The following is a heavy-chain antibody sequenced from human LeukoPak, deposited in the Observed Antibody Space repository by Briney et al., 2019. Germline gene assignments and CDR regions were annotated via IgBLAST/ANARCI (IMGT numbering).Heavy chain of an antibody. CDR2: ISSSGSTI. CDR3: AREPESSSATSFGFDP. D-gene: IGHD2-2*01. J-gene: IGHJ5*02. Sequence: GGSLRLSCAASGFTFSDYYMSWIRQAPGKGLEWVSYISSSGSTIYYADSVKGRFTISRDNAKNSLYLQMNSLRAEGTAVYYCAREPESSSATSFGFDPWGQGTLVTVSS. CDR1: GFTFSDYY. V-gene: IGHV3-11*01.